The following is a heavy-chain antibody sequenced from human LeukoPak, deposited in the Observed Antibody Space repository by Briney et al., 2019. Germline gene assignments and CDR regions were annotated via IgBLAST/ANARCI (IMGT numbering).Heavy chain of an antibody. J-gene: IGHJ4*02. CDR1: GGSFSGYY. CDR2: INHSGST. Sequence: SETLSLTCAVYGGSFSGYYWSWIRQPPGKGLEWIGEINHSGSTNYNPSLKSRVTISVDTSKNQFSLKLSSVTAADTAVYYCARGSNGYSGSDRILDYWGQGTLVTVSS. V-gene: IGHV4-34*01. CDR3: ARGSNGYSGSDRILDY. D-gene: IGHD6-13*01.